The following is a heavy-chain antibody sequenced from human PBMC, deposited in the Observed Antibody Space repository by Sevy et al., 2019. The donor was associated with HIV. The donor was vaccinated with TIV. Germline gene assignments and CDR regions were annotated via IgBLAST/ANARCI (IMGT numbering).Heavy chain of an antibody. CDR2: IYYSEST. CDR3: ARLGRGEILYYFDY. CDR1: GGSISSSSYY. V-gene: IGHV4-39*01. Sequence: SETLSLTCTVSGGSISSSSYYWGWIRQPPGKGLEWIGNIYYSESTYYNPSLKSRVTISVDTSKNQFSLKLSSVTAADTAVYYCARLGRGEILYYFDYWGQGTLVTVSS. D-gene: IGHD3-10*01. J-gene: IGHJ4*02.